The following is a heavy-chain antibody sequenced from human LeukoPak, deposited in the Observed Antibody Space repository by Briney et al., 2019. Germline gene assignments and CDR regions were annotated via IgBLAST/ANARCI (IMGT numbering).Heavy chain of an antibody. CDR3: ARGGLHIAGAFDI. Sequence: SETLSLTCTVSGGSISSYYWSWIRQPPGKGLEWIGYIYYSGNTNYNPSLKSRVSISVDTSKNQFSLKLSSVTAADTAVYYCARGGLHIAGAFDIWGQGTMVTVSP. CDR1: GGSISSYY. D-gene: IGHD2-21*01. J-gene: IGHJ3*02. CDR2: IYYSGNT. V-gene: IGHV4-59*01.